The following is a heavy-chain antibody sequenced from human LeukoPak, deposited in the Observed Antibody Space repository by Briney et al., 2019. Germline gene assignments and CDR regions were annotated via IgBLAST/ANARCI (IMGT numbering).Heavy chain of an antibody. CDR1: GFTVSSNY. CDR3: AKWYCSSTYCYYDY. D-gene: IGHD2-2*01. CDR2: IYDGGTT. Sequence: GGSLRLSCAASGFTVSSNYLSWVRQAPGKGLEWVSFIYDGGTTVYADSVKGRFTISRDNSKNTLYLQMNSLRAEDTAVYDCAKWYCSSTYCYYDYWGQGTLVTVSS. V-gene: IGHV3-53*01. J-gene: IGHJ4*02.